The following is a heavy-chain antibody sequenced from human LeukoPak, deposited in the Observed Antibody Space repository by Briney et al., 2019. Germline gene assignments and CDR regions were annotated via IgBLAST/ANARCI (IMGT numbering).Heavy chain of an antibody. CDR3: ARDSASRGFYSSGWYD. CDR2: INPSGSST. D-gene: IGHD6-19*01. CDR1: GYTFTSYY. V-gene: IGHV1-46*04. J-gene: IGHJ4*02. Sequence: ASVKVSCKASGYTFTSYYMHWVRRAPGQGLEWMGIINPSGSSTSYAQKLQGRVTMTRDTSTSTVYMELSSLRSEDTAVYYCARDSASRGFYSSGWYDWGQGTLVTVSS.